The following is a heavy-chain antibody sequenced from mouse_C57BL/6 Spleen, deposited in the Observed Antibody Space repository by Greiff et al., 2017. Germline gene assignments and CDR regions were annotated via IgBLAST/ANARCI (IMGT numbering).Heavy chain of an antibody. D-gene: IGHD1-1*01. CDR3: ARPTLVVGRGYAMDY. Sequence: VKLQQSGAELVKPGASVKISCKASGYAFSSYWMNWVKQRPGKGLEWIGQIYPGDGDTNYNGKFKGKATLTADESSSTAYMQLSSLASGDSAVYFCARPTLVVGRGYAMDYWGQGTSVTVSS. V-gene: IGHV1-80*01. CDR1: GYAFSSYW. CDR2: IYPGDGDT. J-gene: IGHJ4*01.